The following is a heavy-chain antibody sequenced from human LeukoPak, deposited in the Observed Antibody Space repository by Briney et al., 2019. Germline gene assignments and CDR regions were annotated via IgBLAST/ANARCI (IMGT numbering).Heavy chain of an antibody. D-gene: IGHD3-22*01. J-gene: IGHJ4*02. V-gene: IGHV1-2*02. CDR1: GYIFTAYY. CDR3: ARGWYYDSTGGYYFDY. CDR2: INPNSGDT. Sequence: ASVKVSCKASGYIFTAYYMYWVRQAPGQGLEWMGWINPNSGDTKYAQKFQGRVTVTRDTSINTAYMEMSSLRSDDTAVYYCARGWYYDSTGGYYFDYWGQGTLVTASS.